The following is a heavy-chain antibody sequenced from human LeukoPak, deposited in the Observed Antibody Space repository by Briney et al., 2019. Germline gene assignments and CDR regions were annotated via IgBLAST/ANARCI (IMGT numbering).Heavy chain of an antibody. Sequence: PGGSLRLSCAVSGFTFSSYAMSWVRQAPGKGLEWVAVISYDGSNKYYADSVKGRFTISRDNSKNTLYLQMNSLRAEDTAVYYCAKDRGCSGGSCSSFDYWGQGTLVTVSS. CDR3: AKDRGCSGGSCSSFDY. D-gene: IGHD2-15*01. J-gene: IGHJ4*02. V-gene: IGHV3-30*18. CDR2: ISYDGSNK. CDR1: GFTFSSYA.